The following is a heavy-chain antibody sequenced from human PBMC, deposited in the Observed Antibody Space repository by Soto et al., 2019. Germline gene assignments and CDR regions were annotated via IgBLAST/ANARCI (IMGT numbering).Heavy chain of an antibody. J-gene: IGHJ4*02. Sequence: QVHLVQSGAEVKNPGASVKVSCKGSGYDFTTYGITWVRQAPGQGLEWMAWISAHNGNTNYAPNLQGRVTVTRDTSTSTAYIELTSLRSDDTAVYYCARERYGDYWGQGALVTVSS. CDR2: ISAHNGNT. CDR1: GYDFTTYG. CDR3: ARERYGDY. V-gene: IGHV1-18*01. D-gene: IGHD1-1*01.